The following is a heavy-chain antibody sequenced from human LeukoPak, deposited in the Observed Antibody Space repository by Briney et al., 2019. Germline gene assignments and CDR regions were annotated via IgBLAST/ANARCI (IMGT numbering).Heavy chain of an antibody. V-gene: IGHV3-15*01. CDR2: IKSKTDGGTT. CDR3: AKNWQQLVLRLGYFDL. CDR1: GFTFTNAW. Sequence: GGSLRLSCSASGFTFTNAWMSWVRQAPGKGLEWVGRIKSKTDGGTTDYAAPVKGRFSISKNTLYLQMNSLRADDTAVYYCAKNWQQLVLRLGYFDLWGRGTLVTVSS. J-gene: IGHJ2*01. D-gene: IGHD6-13*01.